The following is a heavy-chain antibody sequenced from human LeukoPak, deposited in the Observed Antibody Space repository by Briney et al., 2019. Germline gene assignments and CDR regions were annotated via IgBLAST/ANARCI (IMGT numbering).Heavy chain of an antibody. CDR2: FYTSGST. D-gene: IGHD3-9*01. V-gene: IGHV4-4*07. Sequence: PSETLSLTCIVSGDSISSYYWSWIRQPAGKGLEWIGRFYTSGSTNYNPSLKSRVTMSVDTPQNQFSLKLSSVTAADTAVYYCARDVTDILTGYHHWGQGTLVTVSS. CDR3: ARDVTDILTGYHH. J-gene: IGHJ4*02. CDR1: GDSISSYY.